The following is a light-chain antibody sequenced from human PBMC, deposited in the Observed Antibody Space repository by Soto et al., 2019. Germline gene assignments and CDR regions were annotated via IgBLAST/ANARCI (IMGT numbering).Light chain of an antibody. CDR1: NIGVKS. J-gene: IGLJ1*01. Sequence: SYELTQPPSVSVAPGQTARITCGGYNIGVKSVHWYQQKPGQAPVLVVYDDSDRPSGIPERFSGSNSGNTATLTITRVEAGDEADYYGQVWDTSSTDHLYVFGTGTKLTVL. CDR3: QVWDTSSTDHLYV. CDR2: DDS. V-gene: IGLV3-21*02.